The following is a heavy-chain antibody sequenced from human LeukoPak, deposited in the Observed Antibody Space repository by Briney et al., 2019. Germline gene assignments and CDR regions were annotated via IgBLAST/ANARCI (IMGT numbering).Heavy chain of an antibody. J-gene: IGHJ4*02. CDR1: GYSFTNYG. CDR3: ARRIEGGHLGDY. D-gene: IGHD1-26*01. CDR2: ISAKNGNT. V-gene: IGHV1-18*01. Sequence: GASVKVSCKASGYSFTNYGMSWVRQAPGQGLEWMGWISAKNGNTDYAQNLQGRVTMTADRSTSTAYMELRSLRSDDTAVYYCARRIEGGHLGDYWGQGTLVTVSS.